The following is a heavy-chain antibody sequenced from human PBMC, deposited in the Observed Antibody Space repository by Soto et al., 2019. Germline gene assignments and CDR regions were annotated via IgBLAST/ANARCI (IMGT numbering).Heavy chain of an antibody. J-gene: IGHJ6*02. CDR2: INHSGST. Sequence: PSETLSLTCAVYGGSSSGYYWSWIRQPPGKGLEWIGEINHSGSTNYNPSLKSRVTISVDTSKNQFSLKLSSVTAADTAVYYCARGRGTGYSSSWYGGNYYYGMDVWGQGTTVTVSS. V-gene: IGHV4-34*01. CDR3: ARGRGTGYSSSWYGGNYYYGMDV. CDR1: GGSSSGYY. D-gene: IGHD6-13*01.